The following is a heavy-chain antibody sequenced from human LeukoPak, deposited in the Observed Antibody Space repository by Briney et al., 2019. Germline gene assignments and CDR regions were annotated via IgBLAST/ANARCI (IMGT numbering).Heavy chain of an antibody. J-gene: IGHJ6*02. CDR2: ISGSGGST. V-gene: IGHV3-23*01. Sequence: GGSLRLPCAASGFTFSSYAMSWVRQAPGKGLEWVSAISGSGGSTYYADSVKGRFTISRDNSKNTLYLQMNSLRAEDTAVYYCAKVVATYCSSTSCYRGYGMDVWGQGTTVTVSS. CDR1: GFTFSSYA. D-gene: IGHD2-2*01. CDR3: AKVVATYCSSTSCYRGYGMDV.